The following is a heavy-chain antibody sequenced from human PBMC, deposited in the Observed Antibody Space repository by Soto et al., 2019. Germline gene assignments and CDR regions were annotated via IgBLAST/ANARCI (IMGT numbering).Heavy chain of an antibody. Sequence: QVQLVESGGGVVQPGRSLRLSCAASGFTFSSYGMHWVRQAPGKGLEWVALISYDGSNKYYADSVKGRFTISRDNSKNTLYLRMNSLRAEDTAVYYCAGGWNYGGLDCWGQGTLVTVSS. CDR3: AGGWNYGGLDC. CDR2: ISYDGSNK. J-gene: IGHJ4*02. D-gene: IGHD1-7*01. V-gene: IGHV3-30*03. CDR1: GFTFSSYG.